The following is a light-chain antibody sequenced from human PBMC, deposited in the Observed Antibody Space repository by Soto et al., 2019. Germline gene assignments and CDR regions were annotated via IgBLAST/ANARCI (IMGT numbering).Light chain of an antibody. J-gene: IGKJ3*01. Sequence: EIVLTQSPVTLSLSPGEGATLSCRASQSVSSYLAWYQQKPGQAPRLLIYDASNRATGIPARFSGSGSGTDFTLTISSLEPEEFAVYYCQQRSNPFTFGPGTKVDFK. CDR1: QSVSSY. CDR2: DAS. V-gene: IGKV3-11*01. CDR3: QQRSNPFT.